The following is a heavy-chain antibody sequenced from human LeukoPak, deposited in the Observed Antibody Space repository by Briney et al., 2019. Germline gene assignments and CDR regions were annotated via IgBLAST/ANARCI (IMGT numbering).Heavy chain of an antibody. D-gene: IGHD5-12*01. CDR3: ARGPGDIVATIGGFDY. J-gene: IGHJ4*02. CDR1: GGSISSYY. V-gene: IGHV4-59*01. Sequence: PSETLSLTCTVSGGSISSYYWSWIRQPPGKGLEWIGYIYYSGSTNYNPSLKSRVTISVDTSKNQFSLKLSSVTAADTAVYYCARGPGDIVATIGGFDYWGQGTLVTVSS. CDR2: IYYSGST.